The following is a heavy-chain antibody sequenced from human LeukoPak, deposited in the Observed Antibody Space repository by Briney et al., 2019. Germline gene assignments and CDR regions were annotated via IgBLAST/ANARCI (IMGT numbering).Heavy chain of an antibody. CDR3: ARDPTYYDFWSGPRAGWFDP. V-gene: IGHV1-46*01. Sequence: GASVKVSCKVSGYTLTELSMHWVRQAPGQGLEWMGIINPSGGSTSYTQKFQGRVTMTRDTSTSTVYMELSSLRSEDTAVYYCARDPTYYDFWSGPRAGWFDPWGQGTLVTVSS. D-gene: IGHD3-3*01. CDR2: INPSGGST. CDR1: GYTLTELS. J-gene: IGHJ5*02.